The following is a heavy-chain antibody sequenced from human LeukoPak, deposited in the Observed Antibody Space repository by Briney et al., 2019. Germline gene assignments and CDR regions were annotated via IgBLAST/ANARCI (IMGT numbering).Heavy chain of an antibody. Sequence: SETLSLTCAVYGGSFSGYYWSWIRQPPGKGLEWMGEINHSGSTNYNQSLKSGATISVDTSKNQFSLKLSSVTAADTAVYYCATYDILTGYALDYWGQGTLVTVSS. D-gene: IGHD3-9*01. CDR3: ATYDILTGYALDY. CDR1: GGSFSGYY. J-gene: IGHJ4*02. V-gene: IGHV4-34*01. CDR2: INHSGST.